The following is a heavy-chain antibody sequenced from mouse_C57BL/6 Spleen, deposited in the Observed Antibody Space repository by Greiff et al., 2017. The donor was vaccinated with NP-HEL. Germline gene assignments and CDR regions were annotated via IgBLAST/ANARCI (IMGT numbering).Heavy chain of an antibody. CDR1: GYTFTGYW. V-gene: IGHV1-9*01. Sequence: QVQLQQSGAELMKPGASVKLSCKATGYTFTGYWIEWVKQRPGHGLEWIGEILPGSGSTNYNEKFKGKATFTADPSSNTADLQLSSLTTADSAIYYCASRRDYDGYAMDDWGQGTSVTVSS. CDR3: ASRRDYDGYAMDD. D-gene: IGHD2-4*01. J-gene: IGHJ4*01. CDR2: ILPGSGST.